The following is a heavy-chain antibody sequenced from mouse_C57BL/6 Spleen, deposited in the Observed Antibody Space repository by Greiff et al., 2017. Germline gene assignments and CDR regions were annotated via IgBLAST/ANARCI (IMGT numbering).Heavy chain of an antibody. CDR3: ARRDIYYGNYYWAMDY. CDR2: IDPSDSYT. J-gene: IGHJ4*01. D-gene: IGHD2-1*01. CDR1: GYTFTSYW. V-gene: IGHV1-69*01. Sequence: QVQLQQPGAELVMPGASVKLSCKASGYTFTSYWMHWVKQRPGQGLEWIGEIDPSDSYTNYNQKFKGKSTLTVDKSSSTAYMQLSSLTSEYSAVYYCARRDIYYGNYYWAMDYWGQGTSVTVSS.